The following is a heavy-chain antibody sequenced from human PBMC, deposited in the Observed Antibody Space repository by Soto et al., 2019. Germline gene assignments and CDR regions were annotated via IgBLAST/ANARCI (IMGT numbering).Heavy chain of an antibody. CDR1: GFTFDDYA. CDR2: ISWNSGSI. V-gene: IGHV3-9*01. CDR3: AKDLNRGAFDI. Sequence: GGSLRLSCAASGFTFDDYAMHWVRQAPGKGLEWVSGISWNSGSIGYADSVKGRFTISRDNAKNSLYLQMNSLRAEDTALYYCAKDLNRGAFDIWGQGTMVTVSS. J-gene: IGHJ3*02.